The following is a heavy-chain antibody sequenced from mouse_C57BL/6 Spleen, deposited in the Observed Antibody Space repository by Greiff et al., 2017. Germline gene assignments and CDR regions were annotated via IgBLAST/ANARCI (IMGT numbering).Heavy chain of an antibody. CDR1: GYTFTDYN. CDR2: INPNNGGT. V-gene: IGHV1-18*01. CDR3: ARGITTVVGYFDV. Sequence: EVQLVESGPELVKPGASVKIPCKASGYTFTDYNMDWVKQSPGKSLEWIGDINPNNGGTIYNQKFKGKATLTVDKSSSTAYMELRSLTSEDTAVYYGARGITTVVGYFDVWGTGTTVTVSS. D-gene: IGHD1-1*01. J-gene: IGHJ1*03.